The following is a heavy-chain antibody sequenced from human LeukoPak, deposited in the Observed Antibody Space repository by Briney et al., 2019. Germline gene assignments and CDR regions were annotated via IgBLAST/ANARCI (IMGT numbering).Heavy chain of an antibody. CDR3: ARDFRSTSGIAAAGRLDY. D-gene: IGHD6-13*01. V-gene: IGHV3-30*04. CDR2: ISYDGSNK. CDR1: GFTFSSYA. J-gene: IGHJ4*02. Sequence: GGSLRLSCAASGFTFSSYAMHWVRQAPGKGLEWVAVISYDGSNKYYADSVKGRFTIPRDNSKNTLYLQMNSLRAEDTAVYYCARDFRSTSGIAAAGRLDYWGQGTLVTVSS.